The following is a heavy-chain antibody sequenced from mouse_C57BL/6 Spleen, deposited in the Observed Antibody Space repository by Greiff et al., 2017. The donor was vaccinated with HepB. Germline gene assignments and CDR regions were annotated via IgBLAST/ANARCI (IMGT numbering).Heavy chain of an antibody. D-gene: IGHD1-1*01. CDR1: GYTFTDYE. J-gene: IGHJ1*03. Sequence: QVQLKESGAELVRPGASVTLSCKASGYTFTDYEMHWVKQTPVHGLEWIGAIDPETGGTAYNQKFKGKAILTADKSSSTAYMELRSLTSEDSAVYYCTREGDYYGSSLYWYFDVWGTGTTVTVSS. CDR3: TREGDYYGSSLYWYFDV. V-gene: IGHV1-15*01. CDR2: IDPETGGT.